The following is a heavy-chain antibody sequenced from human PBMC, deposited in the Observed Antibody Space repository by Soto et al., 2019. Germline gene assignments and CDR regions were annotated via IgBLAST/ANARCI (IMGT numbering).Heavy chain of an antibody. CDR1: GGSFRDYY. D-gene: IGHD1-1*01. J-gene: IGHJ4*02. CDR2: INHSGRT. V-gene: IGHV4-34*01. Sequence: SETLSLTCAVYGGSFRDYYWSWIRQTPDKGLEWIGEINHSGRTNYNPSLKSRVTVSVDTSKNQFSLKVASVTAADTAIYHCARGQGTTEVNDGPGYWGQGTMVTVSS. CDR3: ARGQGTTEVNDGPGY.